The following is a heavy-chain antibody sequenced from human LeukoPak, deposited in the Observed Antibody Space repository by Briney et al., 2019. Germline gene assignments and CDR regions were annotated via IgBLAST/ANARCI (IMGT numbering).Heavy chain of an antibody. CDR2: ISYDGSNK. V-gene: IGHV3-30-3*01. CDR3: ARGGYGSSSWYGY. CDR1: GFTFSSYA. Sequence: GGSLRLSCAASGFTFSSYAMHWVRQAPGKGLEWVAVISYDGSNKYYADSVKGQFTISRDNSKNTLYLQMNSLRAEDTAVYYCARGGYGSSSWYGYWGQGTLVTVSS. D-gene: IGHD6-13*01. J-gene: IGHJ4*02.